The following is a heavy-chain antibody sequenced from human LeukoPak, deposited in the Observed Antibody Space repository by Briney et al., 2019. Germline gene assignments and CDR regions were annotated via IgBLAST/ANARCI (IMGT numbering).Heavy chain of an antibody. CDR3: ARGLKVVPAALGAFDI. D-gene: IGHD2-2*01. J-gene: IGHJ3*02. CDR1: GGTFSSYA. CDR2: IIPIFGTA. V-gene: IGHV1-69*05. Sequence: SVKVSCKASGGTFSSYAISWVRQAPGQGLEWMGGIIPIFGTANYAQKFQGRVMITTDESTSTAYMELSSLRSEDTAVYYCARGLKVVPAALGAFDIWGQGTMVTVSS.